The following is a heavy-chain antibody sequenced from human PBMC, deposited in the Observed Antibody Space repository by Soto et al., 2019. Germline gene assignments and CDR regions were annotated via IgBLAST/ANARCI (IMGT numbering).Heavy chain of an antibody. Sequence: GGSLRLSCAASGFTFSSYGMHWVRQAPGKGLEWVAVISYDGSNKYYADSVKGRFTISRDNSKNTLYLQMNSLRAEDTAVYYCAKDVRGYTHYWGQGIRVTVAS. V-gene: IGHV3-30*18. CDR1: GFTFSSYG. CDR3: AKDVRGYTHY. D-gene: IGHD1-1*01. J-gene: IGHJ4*02. CDR2: ISYDGSNK.